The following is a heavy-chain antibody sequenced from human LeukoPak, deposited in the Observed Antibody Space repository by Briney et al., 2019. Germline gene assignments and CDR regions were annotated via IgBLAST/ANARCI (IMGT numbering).Heavy chain of an antibody. Sequence: SETLSLTCAVYGGSFSGYYWRWIRQPPGKGLEWIGEINHSGSTNYNPSLKSRVTISVDTSKNQFSLKLSSVTAADTAVYYCASYSYYYDSSGYFDYWGQGTLVTVSS. CDR2: INHSGST. D-gene: IGHD3-22*01. V-gene: IGHV4-34*01. CDR1: GGSFSGYY. CDR3: ASYSYYYDSSGYFDY. J-gene: IGHJ4*02.